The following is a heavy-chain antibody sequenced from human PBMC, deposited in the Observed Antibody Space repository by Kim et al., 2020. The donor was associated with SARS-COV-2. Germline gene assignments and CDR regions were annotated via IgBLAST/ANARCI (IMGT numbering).Heavy chain of an antibody. Sequence: PSFQGQVTISADKSISTAYLQWSSLKASDTAMYYCARQEGSSLLNAFDIWGQGTMVTVSS. V-gene: IGHV5-51*01. J-gene: IGHJ3*02. D-gene: IGHD6-6*01. CDR3: ARQEGSSLLNAFDI.